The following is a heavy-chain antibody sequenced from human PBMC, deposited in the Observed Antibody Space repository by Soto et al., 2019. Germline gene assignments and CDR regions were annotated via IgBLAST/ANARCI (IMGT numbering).Heavy chain of an antibody. CDR1: GFTVSDYY. J-gene: IGHJ4*02. CDR2: LYSGGST. V-gene: IGHV3-53*01. D-gene: IGHD1-26*01. CDR3: ARATVGASDFGFDS. Sequence: PGGSLRLSCAASGFTVSDYYMTWVRQAPGKGLEWVSLLYSGGSTIYTDSVKGRVTISRDSSKKTLYLQMNNLRVEDTAVYYCARATVGASDFGFDSWGQGTLVTVSS.